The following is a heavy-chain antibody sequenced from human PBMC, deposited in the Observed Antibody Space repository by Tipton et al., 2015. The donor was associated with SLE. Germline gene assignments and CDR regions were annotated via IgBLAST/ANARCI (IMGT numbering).Heavy chain of an antibody. J-gene: IGHJ4*02. CDR2: IYTSGST. V-gene: IGHV4-30-4*01. Sequence: TLSLTCTVSGGSIRSGDYYWSWIRQPPGKGLEWIGYIYTSGSTNYNPSLKSRVTISVDTSKNQFSLKLSSVTAADTAVYYCARVGVVTPFDYWGQGTLVTVSS. CDR3: ARVGVVTPFDY. D-gene: IGHD4-23*01. CDR1: GGSIRSGDYY.